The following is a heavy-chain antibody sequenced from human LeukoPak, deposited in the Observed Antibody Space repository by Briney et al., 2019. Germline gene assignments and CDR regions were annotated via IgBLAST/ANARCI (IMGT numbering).Heavy chain of an antibody. J-gene: IGHJ4*02. Sequence: GGSLRLSCAASGFTFSSYSMNWVRQAPGKGLEWVSYISSSSTIYYADSVKGRFTISRDNAKNSLYLQMNSLRAEDTAVYYCARDEPYYDILTGYYMALDYWGQGTLVTVSS. CDR3: ARDEPYYDILTGYYMALDY. CDR2: ISSSSTI. CDR1: GFTFSSYS. D-gene: IGHD3-9*01. V-gene: IGHV3-48*01.